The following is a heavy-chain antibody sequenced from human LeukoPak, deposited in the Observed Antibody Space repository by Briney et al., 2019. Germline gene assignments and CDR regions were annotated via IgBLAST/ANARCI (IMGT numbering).Heavy chain of an antibody. CDR1: GGSNSSSSYY. CDR3: ARAFGGWFDP. CDR2: IYYSGST. Sequence: SETLSLTCTVSGGSNSSSSYYWGWVRQPPGKGLEWIGSIYYSGSTYYNPSLKSRVTISVDTSKNQFSLKLSSVTAADPAVYYCARAFGGWFDPWGQGTLVTVSS. J-gene: IGHJ5*02. V-gene: IGHV4-39*01. D-gene: IGHD3-16*01.